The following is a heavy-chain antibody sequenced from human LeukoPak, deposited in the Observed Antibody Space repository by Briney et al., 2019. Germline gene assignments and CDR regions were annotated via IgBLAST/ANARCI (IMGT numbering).Heavy chain of an antibody. CDR2: ISWNSGSI. J-gene: IGHJ6*02. CDR1: GFTFSSYS. Sequence: PGGSLRLSCAASGFTFSSYSMNWVRQAPGKGLEWVSGISWNSGSIGSADSVKGRFTISRDNAKNSLYLQMNSLRAEDTALYYCAKSRSDYYYYGMDVWGQGTTVTVSS. CDR3: AKSRSDYYYYGMDV. V-gene: IGHV3-9*01.